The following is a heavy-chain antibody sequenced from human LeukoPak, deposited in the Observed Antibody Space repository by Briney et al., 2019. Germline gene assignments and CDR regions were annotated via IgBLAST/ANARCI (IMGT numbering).Heavy chain of an antibody. V-gene: IGHV1-69*04. J-gene: IGHJ3*02. CDR3: AELSRLPMVRGVVDAFDI. CDR1: GGAFSSYA. Sequence: SVKVSCKASGGAFSSYAISWVRQAPGQGLEWMGRIIPILGIANYAQKFQGRVTITADKSTSTAYMELSSLRSEDTAVYYCAELSRLPMVRGVVDAFDIWGQGTMVTVSS. D-gene: IGHD3-10*01. CDR2: IIPILGIA.